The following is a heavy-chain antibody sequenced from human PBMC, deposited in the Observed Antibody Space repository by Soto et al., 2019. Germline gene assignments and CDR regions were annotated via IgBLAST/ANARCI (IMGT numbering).Heavy chain of an antibody. CDR2: LIPIYGTE. J-gene: IGHJ6*02. V-gene: IGHV1-69*13. CDR1: GGTFSSYS. Sequence: ASVRVSCTASGGTFSSYSIYWVPPASGQGLEWRGGLIPIYGTENYAQKFQGRVTITADESTSSAYMELSSLRSEDTAVYSCASDKPDSYGMDVWG. CDR3: ASDKPDSYGMDV.